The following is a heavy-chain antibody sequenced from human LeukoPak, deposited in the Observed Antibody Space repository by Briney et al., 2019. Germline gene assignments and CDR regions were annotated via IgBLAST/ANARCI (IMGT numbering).Heavy chain of an antibody. Sequence: ASVKVSCKASGYTFTNYDINWVRQATGQGLEWMGWMNLNSGNTGYAQKFQGRVTMTRNTSISTAYMELSSLRSEDTAVYYCARSYDSSGYFHYYYYYGMDVWGQGTTVAVSS. J-gene: IGHJ6*02. V-gene: IGHV1-8*01. CDR1: GYTFTNYD. D-gene: IGHD3-22*01. CDR2: MNLNSGNT. CDR3: ARSYDSSGYFHYYYYYGMDV.